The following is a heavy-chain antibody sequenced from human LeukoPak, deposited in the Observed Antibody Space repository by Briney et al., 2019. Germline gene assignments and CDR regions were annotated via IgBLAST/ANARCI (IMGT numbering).Heavy chain of an antibody. CDR1: GFNFGEFW. J-gene: IGHJ3*02. CDR3: ARGRNAFDI. CDR2: IKKDGSES. V-gene: IGHV3-7*04. Sequence: GGSLRLSCAASGFNFGEFWMAWVRQTPGMGLEWVADIKKDGSESFYVDSVKGRFTISRDNANNSLYLQMNSLRAEDTAVYYCARGRNAFDIWGQGTMVTVSS.